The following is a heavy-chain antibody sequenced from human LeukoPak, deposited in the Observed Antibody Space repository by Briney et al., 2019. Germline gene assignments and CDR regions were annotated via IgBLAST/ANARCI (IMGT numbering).Heavy chain of an antibody. CDR3: AKDVTRYCSSTNCNNNWFDP. CDR2: IWYDGSNK. Sequence: PGGSLRLSCAASGFTFSSYGMHWVRQAPGKGLEWVAVIWYDGSNKYYADSVKGRFTISRDNSKNTLYLQMNSLRAEDTAVYYCAKDVTRYCSSTNCNNNWFDPWGQGTLVTVSS. CDR1: GFTFSSYG. D-gene: IGHD2-2*01. V-gene: IGHV3-33*06. J-gene: IGHJ5*02.